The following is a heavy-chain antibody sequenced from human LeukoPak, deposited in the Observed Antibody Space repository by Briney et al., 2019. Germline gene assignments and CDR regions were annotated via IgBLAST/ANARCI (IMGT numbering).Heavy chain of an antibody. CDR1: GYTFTGYY. V-gene: IGHV1-2*02. J-gene: IGHJ4*02. Sequence: RAASVKVSCKASGYTFTGYYMHWVRQAPGQGFEGMGWINPNSGDTNYARKFQGRVTMTRDTSISTAHMELSRLRSDDTAVYYCARANPLYCSSTTCLFDYWGQGTLVTVSS. D-gene: IGHD2-2*01. CDR2: INPNSGDT. CDR3: ARANPLYCSSTTCLFDY.